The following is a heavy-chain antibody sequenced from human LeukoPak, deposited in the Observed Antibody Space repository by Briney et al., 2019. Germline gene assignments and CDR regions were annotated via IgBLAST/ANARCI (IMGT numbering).Heavy chain of an antibody. CDR1: GGSISNYY. J-gene: IGHJ4*02. Sequence: PSETLSLTCTVSGGSISNYYWSWIRQSPGKGLEWIGFIYDAGSSNYNPSLKSRVSMSVDTSNNQVSLNLTSVTAADTAVYYCAKYSSSGYFDYWGQGTLVTVAS. V-gene: IGHV4-59*01. D-gene: IGHD6-6*01. CDR3: AKYSSSGYFDY. CDR2: IYDAGSS.